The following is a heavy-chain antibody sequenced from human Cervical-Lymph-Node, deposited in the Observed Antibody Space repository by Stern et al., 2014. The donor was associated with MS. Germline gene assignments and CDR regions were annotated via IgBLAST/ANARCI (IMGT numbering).Heavy chain of an antibody. Sequence: VQLVESGAEVKKPGASVKVSCKASGYTFTGYSMHWVRQAPGQGLEWMGWIHPNSGGTNYAQTFQGGVPMTRDTATNTAYMGLSRLRSDATAVYYCARVLIGQTYYDFWSGSPLIYGMDVWGQGTTVTVSS. CDR1: GYTFTGYS. J-gene: IGHJ6*02. CDR2: IHPNSGGT. D-gene: IGHD3-3*01. V-gene: IGHV1-2*02. CDR3: ARVLIGQTYYDFWSGSPLIYGMDV.